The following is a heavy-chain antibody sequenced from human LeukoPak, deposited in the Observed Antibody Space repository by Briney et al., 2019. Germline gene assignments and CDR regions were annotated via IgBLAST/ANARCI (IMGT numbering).Heavy chain of an antibody. CDR2: IIPIFGTA. J-gene: IGHJ6*04. CDR1: GGTFSSYA. Sequence: ASVKVSCKASGGTFSSYAISWVRQAPGQGLEWMGGIIPIFGTANYAQKFQGRVTITADKSTSTAYMELSSLRSEDTAVYYCARDPSYDILTGDGEADYYYGMDVWGKGTTVTASS. D-gene: IGHD3-9*01. CDR3: ARDPSYDILTGDGEADYYYGMDV. V-gene: IGHV1-69*06.